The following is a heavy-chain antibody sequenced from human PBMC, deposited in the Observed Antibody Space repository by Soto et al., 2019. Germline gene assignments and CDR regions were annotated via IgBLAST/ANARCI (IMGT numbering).Heavy chain of an antibody. V-gene: IGHV1-8*01. Sequence: GASVKVSCKASGYTFTSYDINWVRQATGQGLEWMGWMNPNSGNTGYAQKFQGRVTMTRNTSISTAYMELSSLRSEDTAVYYCARAVRGVIISYYYYYMDVWGKGTKVTVSS. D-gene: IGHD3-10*01. CDR1: GYTFTSYD. J-gene: IGHJ6*03. CDR2: MNPNSGNT. CDR3: ARAVRGVIISYYYYYMDV.